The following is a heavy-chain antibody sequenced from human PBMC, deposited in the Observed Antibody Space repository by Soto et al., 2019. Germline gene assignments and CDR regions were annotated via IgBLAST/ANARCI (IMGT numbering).Heavy chain of an antibody. V-gene: IGHV1-69*13. D-gene: IGHD3-3*01. CDR3: ARGRTIFGVAPFDY. Sequence: SVKVSCKASGGTFSSYAISWVRQAPGQGLEWMGGIIPIFGTANYAQKFQGRVTITADESTSTAYMELSSLRSEDTAVYYCARGRTIFGVAPFDYWGQGTLVTVSS. CDR2: IIPIFGTA. CDR1: GGTFSSYA. J-gene: IGHJ4*02.